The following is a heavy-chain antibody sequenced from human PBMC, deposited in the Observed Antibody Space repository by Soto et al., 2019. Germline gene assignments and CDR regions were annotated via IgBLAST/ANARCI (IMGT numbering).Heavy chain of an antibody. J-gene: IGHJ6*02. CDR2: MNPNSGNT. CDR1: GYTFTSYD. CDR3: ARGNGFGESDV. Sequence: ASVKVSCKASGYTFTSYDINWVRQATGQGLEWMGWMNPNSGNTGYAQKLQGRVTMTTDTSTSTAYMELRSLRSDDTAVYYCARGNGFGESDVWGQGTTVTVSS. V-gene: IGHV1-8*01. D-gene: IGHD3-10*01.